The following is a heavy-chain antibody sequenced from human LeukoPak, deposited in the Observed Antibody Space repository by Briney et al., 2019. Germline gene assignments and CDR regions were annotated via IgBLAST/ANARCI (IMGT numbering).Heavy chain of an antibody. J-gene: IGHJ4*02. V-gene: IGHV1-69*05. CDR2: IIPIFGTA. D-gene: IGHD3-22*01. Sequence: GSSVKVSCKASGGTFSSYAISWVRQAPGQGLEWMGGIIPIFGTANYAQKSQGRVTITTDESTSTAYMELSSLRSEDTAVYYCARVNKYYDSSGYYHDYWGQGTLVTVSS. CDR3: ARVNKYYDSSGYYHDY. CDR1: GGTFSSYA.